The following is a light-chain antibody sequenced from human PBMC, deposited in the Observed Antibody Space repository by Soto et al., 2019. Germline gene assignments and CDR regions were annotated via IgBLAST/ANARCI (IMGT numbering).Light chain of an antibody. V-gene: IGKV3-20*01. J-gene: IGKJ5*01. CDR2: GAS. CDR1: QSVSSS. Sequence: EIVLTQSPGTLSLSPGERATLSCRASQSVSSSLAWYQQKTGQAPRLLISGASSRATGIPDKFSGSGSETDFTFTISRLEPEDFALYYCQQYGGSPITFGQGTRLEIK. CDR3: QQYGGSPIT.